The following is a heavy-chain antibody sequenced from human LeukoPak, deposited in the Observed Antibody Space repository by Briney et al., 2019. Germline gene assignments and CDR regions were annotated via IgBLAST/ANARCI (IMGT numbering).Heavy chain of an antibody. CDR3: AKDLPLWFGELLIDY. D-gene: IGHD3-10*01. V-gene: IGHV3-23*01. CDR1: GLTFSSYA. J-gene: IGHJ4*02. CDR2: ISGSGGST. Sequence: GGSLRLSCAASGLTFSSYAMSWVRQAPGKGLEWVSAISGSGGSTYYADSVKSRFTISRDNSKDTLYLQMNSLRAEDTAVYYCAKDLPLWFGELLIDYWGQGTLVTVSS.